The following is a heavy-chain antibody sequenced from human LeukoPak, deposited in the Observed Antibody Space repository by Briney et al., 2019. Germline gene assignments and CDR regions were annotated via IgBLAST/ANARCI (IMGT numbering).Heavy chain of an antibody. D-gene: IGHD3-10*01. CDR1: GGSISSSSYY. Sequence: PSETLSLTCTVSGGSISSSSYYWGWIRQPPGKGLEWIGSIYYSGSTYYNPSLKSRVTISVDTSKNQFSLKLSSVTAADTAVYYCARNTPDFGTHQRFDPWGQGTLVTVSS. CDR3: ARNTPDFGTHQRFDP. J-gene: IGHJ5*02. CDR2: IYYSGST. V-gene: IGHV4-39*01.